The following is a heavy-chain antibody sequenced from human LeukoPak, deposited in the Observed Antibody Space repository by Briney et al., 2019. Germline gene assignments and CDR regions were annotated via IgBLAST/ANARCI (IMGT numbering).Heavy chain of an antibody. D-gene: IGHD1-26*01. Sequence: SETLSLTCTVSGGSISSGDYYWSWIRQPPGKGLEWIGYIYYSGSTYYNPSLKSRVTISVDTSKNQFSLKLSSVTAADTAVYYCARDRVRVGPKRRGFDYWGQGTLVTVSS. CDR3: ARDRVRVGPKRRGFDY. J-gene: IGHJ4*02. CDR1: GGSISSGDYY. CDR2: IYYSGST. V-gene: IGHV4-30-4*08.